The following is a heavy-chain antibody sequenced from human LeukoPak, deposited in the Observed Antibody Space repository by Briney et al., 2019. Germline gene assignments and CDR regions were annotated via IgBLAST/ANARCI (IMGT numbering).Heavy chain of an antibody. CDR3: ARGCGLERRFCVGDY. CDR2: IYYSGST. D-gene: IGHD1-1*01. J-gene: IGHJ4*02. Sequence: SETLSLTCTVSGGSISSSSYYWGWIRQPPGKGLEWIGSIYYSGSTNYNPSLKSRVTISVDTSKNQFSLKLSSVTAADTAVYYCARGCGLERRFCVGDYWGQGTLVTVSS. CDR1: GGSISSSSYY. V-gene: IGHV4-39*07.